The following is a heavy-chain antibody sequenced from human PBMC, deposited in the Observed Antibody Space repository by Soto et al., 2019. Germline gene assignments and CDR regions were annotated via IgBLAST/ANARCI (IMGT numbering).Heavy chain of an antibody. V-gene: IGHV4-31*03. CDR1: GGSISSGGYY. J-gene: IGHJ4*02. CDR3: AKSRLEQYYFDY. Sequence: QVQLQESGPGLVKPSQTLSLTCTVSGGSISSGGYYWSWIRQHPGKGLEWIGYIYYSGSTYYNPSLQTRVTISVDTSKNQFSLKLSSVTAADTAVYYCAKSRLEQYYFDYWGQGTLVTVSS. CDR2: IYYSGST.